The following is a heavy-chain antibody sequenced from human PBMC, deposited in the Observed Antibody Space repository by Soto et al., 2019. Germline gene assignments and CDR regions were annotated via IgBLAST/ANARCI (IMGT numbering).Heavy chain of an antibody. CDR3: ARTQGNTSSLGYNYSYDDGMAD. CDR2: ISPISGTA. J-gene: IGHJ6*02. D-gene: IGHD6-6*01. V-gene: IGHV1-69*01. CDR1: GGTFSSYA. Sequence: QVQLVQSGAEVKKPGSSVKVSCKASGGTFSSYAISWVRQAPGQGLEWMGGISPISGTANYAQKFQGRVTITADDTTSLAYRGLSSIISEGAAVHYCARTQGNTSSLGYNYSYDDGMADGGQGPT.